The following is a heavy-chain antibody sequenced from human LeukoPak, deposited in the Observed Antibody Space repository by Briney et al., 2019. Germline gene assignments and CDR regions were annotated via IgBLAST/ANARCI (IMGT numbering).Heavy chain of an antibody. V-gene: IGHV4-39*01. D-gene: IGHD2-8*01. Sequence: SETLSLTCTVSGGSISSTNYYWGWIRQPPGKGLEWFGSIYYSGSTYYNPSLKSRVTISVDTSKNQFSLKLSSVTAADTAVYYCSISARGVLMVHALPGWGQGTLVSVSS. CDR2: IYYSGST. CDR3: SISARGVLMVHALPG. J-gene: IGHJ4*02. CDR1: GGSISSTNYY.